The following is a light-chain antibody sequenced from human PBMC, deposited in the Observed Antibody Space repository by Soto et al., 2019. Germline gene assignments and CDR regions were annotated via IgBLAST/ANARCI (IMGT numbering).Light chain of an antibody. CDR3: SSYTSSSTVV. Sequence: QSVLTQPASVSGSPGQSITISCTGTSSDVGGYNYVSWYQQHPGQAPKLMIYDVSNRPSGVSNRFSGSKSGNTASLTISGLPAEDEADYYCSSYTSSSTVVFGGGTKLTVL. CDR1: SSDVGGYNY. CDR2: DVS. J-gene: IGLJ2*01. V-gene: IGLV2-14*01.